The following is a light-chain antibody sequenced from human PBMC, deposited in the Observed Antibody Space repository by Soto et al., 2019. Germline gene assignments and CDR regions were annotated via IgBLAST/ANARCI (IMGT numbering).Light chain of an antibody. CDR2: DVR. V-gene: IGLV2-14*01. CDR3: SSYSSTNSVV. Sequence: QSALTQPASVSGSAGQSITISCTGSSSDVGGYNYVSWYQQHPGKAPKLMIYDVRNRPSGVSNRFSGSKSGNTASLTISGLQAEDEADYFCSSYSSTNSVVFCGGTKLTVL. CDR1: SSDVGGYNY. J-gene: IGLJ2*01.